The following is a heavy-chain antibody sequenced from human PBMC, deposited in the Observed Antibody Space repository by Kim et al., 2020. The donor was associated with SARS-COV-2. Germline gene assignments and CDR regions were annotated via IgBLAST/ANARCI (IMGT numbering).Heavy chain of an antibody. CDR1: GGSISSYY. D-gene: IGHD4-4*01. CDR3: ARELWNRPTVTPATAYYYYYYGMDV. Sequence: SETLSLTCTVSGGSISSYYWSWIRQPAGKGLEWIGRIYTSGSTNYNPSLKSRVTMSVDTSKNQFSLKLGSVTAADTAVYYCARELWNRPTVTPATAYYYYYYGMDVWGQGTTVTVSS. J-gene: IGHJ6*02. V-gene: IGHV4-4*07. CDR2: IYTSGST.